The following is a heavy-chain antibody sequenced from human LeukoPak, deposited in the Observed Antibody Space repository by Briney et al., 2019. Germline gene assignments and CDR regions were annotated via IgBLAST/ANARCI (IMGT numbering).Heavy chain of an antibody. V-gene: IGHV5-51*01. CDR1: GYSFTNNW. CDR2: IYPADSDA. J-gene: IGHJ4*02. D-gene: IGHD5-18*01. Sequence: GESLKISCKGFGYSFTNNWIAWVRQMPGKGLGWMGIIYPADSDARYSPSFQGQVTISADKSISTTYLQWSSLKASDTAIYYCARQQYSLYYYDYWGQGTLVTVSS. CDR3: ARQQYSLYYYDY.